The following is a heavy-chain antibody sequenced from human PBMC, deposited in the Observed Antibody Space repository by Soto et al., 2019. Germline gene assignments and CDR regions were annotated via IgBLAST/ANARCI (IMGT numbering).Heavy chain of an antibody. CDR1: GFTFSSYA. D-gene: IGHD3-22*01. CDR2: ISYDGSNK. Sequence: QVQLVESGGGVVQPGRSLRLSCAASGFTFSSYAMHWVRQAPGKGLEWVAVISYDGSNKYYADSVKGRFTISRDNSKNTLYLQMNSLRAEDTAVYYCASSHLGYYYDSSLDYWGQGTLVTVSS. V-gene: IGHV3-30-3*01. CDR3: ASSHLGYYYDSSLDY. J-gene: IGHJ4*02.